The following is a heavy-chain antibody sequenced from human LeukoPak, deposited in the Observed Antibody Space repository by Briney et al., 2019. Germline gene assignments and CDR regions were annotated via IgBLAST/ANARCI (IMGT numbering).Heavy chain of an antibody. V-gene: IGHV3-23*01. CDR1: GFTFSSYA. CDR2: ISGSGGST. D-gene: IGHD2-2*03. Sequence: PGGSLRLSCAASGFTFSSYAMSWVRQAPGKGLEWVSAISGSGGSTYYADSVKGRFTISRDNSKNTLYLQMNSLRAEDTAVYCCAKSLDIVVVPAAVLFDYWGQGTLGTVSS. CDR3: AKSLDIVVVPAAVLFDY. J-gene: IGHJ4*02.